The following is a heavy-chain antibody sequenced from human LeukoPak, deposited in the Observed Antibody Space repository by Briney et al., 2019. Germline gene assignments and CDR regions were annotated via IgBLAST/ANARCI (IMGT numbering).Heavy chain of an antibody. J-gene: IGHJ4*02. Sequence: PGGSLRLSCAASGFTFSNYWVTWVRQAPGKGLEWVSYISSSSTAIYYADSVKGRFTISRDNAKNSLYLQMNSLRDEDTAIYYCARDFSLRYFDPFDYWGQGTLVTVSS. V-gene: IGHV3-48*02. CDR1: GFTFSNYW. D-gene: IGHD3-9*01. CDR2: ISSSSTAI. CDR3: ARDFSLRYFDPFDY.